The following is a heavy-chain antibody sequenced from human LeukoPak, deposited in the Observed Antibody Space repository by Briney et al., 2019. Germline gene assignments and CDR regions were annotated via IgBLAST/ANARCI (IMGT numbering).Heavy chain of an antibody. CDR1: GYTFTSYD. CDR2: MNPNSGNT. Sequence: GASVKVSCKASGYTFTSYDINWVRQATGQGLEWMGWMNPNSGNTGYAQKFQGRVTMTRNTSISTAYMELSSLRSEDTAVYYCARDRSLDYVRAFDIWGQGTMVTVSS. V-gene: IGHV1-8*01. CDR3: ARDRSLDYVRAFDI. D-gene: IGHD3/OR15-3a*01. J-gene: IGHJ3*02.